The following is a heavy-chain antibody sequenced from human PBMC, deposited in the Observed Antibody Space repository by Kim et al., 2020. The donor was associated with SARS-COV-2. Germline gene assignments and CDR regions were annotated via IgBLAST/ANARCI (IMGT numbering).Heavy chain of an antibody. CDR2: IKQDGSET. V-gene: IGHV3-7*01. D-gene: IGHD6-6*01. J-gene: IGHJ4*02. Sequence: GGSLRHSCAASGFTFSGYWMNWVRQAPGKGLEWVANIKQDGSETYYVDSVKGRFTISRDNAKNSLYLHMNSLRAEDTAVYYCARVRYSSSPGRSDYWGQGTLVTVSS. CDR3: ARVRYSSSPGRSDY. CDR1: GFTFSGYW.